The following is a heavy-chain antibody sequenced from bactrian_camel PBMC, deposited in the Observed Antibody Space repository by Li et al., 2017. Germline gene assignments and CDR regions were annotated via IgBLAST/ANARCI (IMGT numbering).Heavy chain of an antibody. CDR2: IDTFGGGT. CDR1: GYSFSSNC. Sequence: VQLVESGGGSVQAGGSLRLSCQASGYSFSSNCMAWFRQAPGQAREAVAAIDTFGGGTHYVDSVKGRFTISLDNAKNTVYLQMNSLKPDDTAMYYCATAGQNCVAAGWPLVLPDFGYWGQGTQVTVS. V-gene: IGHV3S1*01. CDR3: ATAGQNCVAAGWPLVLPDFGY. D-gene: IGHD6*01. J-gene: IGHJ6*01.